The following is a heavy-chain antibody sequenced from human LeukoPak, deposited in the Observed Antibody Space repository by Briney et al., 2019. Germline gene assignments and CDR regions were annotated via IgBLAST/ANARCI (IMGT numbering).Heavy chain of an antibody. D-gene: IGHD4-11*01. Sequence: GGSLRLSCAASGFPFSSYAMSWVRQAPGKGLEWVSAISGSGGSTYYADSVKGRFTISRDNSKNTLYVQMNSLRAEDTAVYYCARGRLQSNYYYYYMDVWGKGTTVTVSS. CDR2: ISGSGGST. J-gene: IGHJ6*03. V-gene: IGHV3-23*01. CDR1: GFPFSSYA. CDR3: ARGRLQSNYYYYYMDV.